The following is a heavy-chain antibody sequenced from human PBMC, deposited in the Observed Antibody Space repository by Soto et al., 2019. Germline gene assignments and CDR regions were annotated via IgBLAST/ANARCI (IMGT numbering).Heavy chain of an antibody. J-gene: IGHJ6*03. D-gene: IGHD3-9*01. CDR2: IIPILGIA. CDR1: GGTFSSYT. V-gene: IGHV1-69*04. Sequence: AASVKVSCKASGGTFSSYTISWVRQAPGQGLEWMGRIIPILGIANYAQKFQGRVTITADKSTSTAYMELSSLRSEDTAVYYCAREGRIDYDILTGYYYYMDVWGKGTTVTVSS. CDR3: AREGRIDYDILTGYYYYMDV.